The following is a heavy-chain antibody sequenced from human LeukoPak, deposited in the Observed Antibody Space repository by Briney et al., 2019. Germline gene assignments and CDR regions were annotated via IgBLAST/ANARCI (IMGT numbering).Heavy chain of an antibody. J-gene: IGHJ4*02. D-gene: IGHD6-13*01. V-gene: IGHV4-39*07. CDR1: GGSVSSSSYY. CDR2: IYYSGST. Sequence: SGTLSLTCTVSGGSVSSSSYYWGWIRQPPGKGLEWIGSIYYSGSTYYNPSLKSRVTISVDTSKNQFSLKLSSVTAADTAVYYCASPGIFAAGTDRGFDYWGQGTLVTVSS. CDR3: ASPGIFAAGTDRGFDY.